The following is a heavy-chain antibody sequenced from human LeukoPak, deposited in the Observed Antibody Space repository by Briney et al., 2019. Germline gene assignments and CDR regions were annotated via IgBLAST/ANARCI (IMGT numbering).Heavy chain of an antibody. V-gene: IGHV4-34*01. J-gene: IGHJ4*02. CDR3: AMGKGYSSSWYT. D-gene: IGHD6-13*01. CDR1: GGSFSGYY. Sequence: PETLSLTCAVYGGSFSGYYWSWIRQPPGKGLEWIGEINHSGSTNYNPSLKSRVTISVDTSKNQFSLKLSSVTAADTAVYYCAMGKGYSSSWYTWGQGTLVTVSS. CDR2: INHSGST.